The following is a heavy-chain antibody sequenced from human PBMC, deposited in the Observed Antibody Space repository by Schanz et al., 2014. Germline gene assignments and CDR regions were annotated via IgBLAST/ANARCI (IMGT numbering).Heavy chain of an antibody. Sequence: VQLVESGGGLVQPGGSVRLSCGASGFSFSTHWMAWVRQAPGKGLEWVANIGDDGADKYYLDSVRGRFTISRDNAKNSLFLQMNSRRADDTAVYYCARGVRIDYWGQGTLVTVSS. CDR2: IGDDGADK. CDR1: GFSFSTHW. CDR3: ARGVRIDY. J-gene: IGHJ4*02. V-gene: IGHV3-7*01. D-gene: IGHD3-3*01.